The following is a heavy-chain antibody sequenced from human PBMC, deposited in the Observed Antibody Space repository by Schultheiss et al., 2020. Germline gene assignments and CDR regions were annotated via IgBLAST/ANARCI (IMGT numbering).Heavy chain of an antibody. CDR2: IYYSGSA. J-gene: IGHJ4*02. D-gene: IGHD6-19*01. CDR3: ARLNGIAVAGPLDS. CDR1: GGSISSYY. Sequence: SETLSLTCTVSGGSISSYYWSWIRQPPGKGLEWIGYIYYSGSAYYNPSLKSRITISIDTSSNQFSLKLSSVAASDTAVYYCARLNGIAVAGPLDSWGQGTLVNGYS. V-gene: IGHV4-59*04.